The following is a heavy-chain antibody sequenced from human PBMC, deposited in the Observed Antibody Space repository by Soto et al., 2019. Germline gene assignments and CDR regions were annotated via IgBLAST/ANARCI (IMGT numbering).Heavy chain of an antibody. CDR1: GFTFSSYA. D-gene: IGHD6-13*01. Sequence: EVQLLESGGGLVQPGGYLRLSCAASGFTFSSYAMSWVRQAPGEGLEWVSAISGNGGSTYYADPVKGRFTISSANSKNTLYLQMKSLTAADTAVYYCDKDSAAYSIFTAWFDPWGHGPLVTVSS. CDR2: ISGNGGST. V-gene: IGHV3-23*01. CDR3: DKDSAAYSIFTAWFDP. J-gene: IGHJ5*02.